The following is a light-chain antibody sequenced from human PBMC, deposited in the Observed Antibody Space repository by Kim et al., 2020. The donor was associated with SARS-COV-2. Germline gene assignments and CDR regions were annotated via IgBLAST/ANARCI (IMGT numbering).Light chain of an antibody. CDR1: QYVGTL. CDR2: TTS. CDR3: QQYHTYPLT. V-gene: IGKV1-5*03. Sequence: DIQMTQSPSTLSASVGDRVTITCRASQYVGTLLAWFHQKPGKAPKLLIHTTSTLEGGVPSRFSGSGFGTEFTLTISSLQADDFATYYCQQYHTYPLTFGGGTKLEI. J-gene: IGKJ4*01.